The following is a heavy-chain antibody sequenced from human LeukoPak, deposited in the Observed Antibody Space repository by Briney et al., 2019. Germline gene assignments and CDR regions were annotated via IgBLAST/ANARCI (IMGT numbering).Heavy chain of an antibody. J-gene: IGHJ3*02. CDR2: ISSISSYI. CDR1: GFTFSSYS. Sequence: GGYLRLSCAASGFTFSSYSMKWVRQAPGKGLEWVSSISSISSYIHYADSVKGRFTVSRDNAKNSLYLQMDSLRAEDTAVYYCARDPSGTYYPRVSGALDIWGQGTMVTVSS. CDR3: ARDPSGTYYPRVSGALDI. V-gene: IGHV3-21*01. D-gene: IGHD1-26*01.